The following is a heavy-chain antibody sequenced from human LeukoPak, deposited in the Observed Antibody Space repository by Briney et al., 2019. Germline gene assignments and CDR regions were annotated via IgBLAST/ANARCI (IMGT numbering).Heavy chain of an antibody. J-gene: IGHJ4*02. CDR3: ARANRGVGYFDY. CDR2: ISGSGNTV. D-gene: IGHD2-8*01. CDR1: LFTFSDYY. Sequence: GGSLRLSCAASLFTFSDYYMTWVRQAPGKGLDWLSYISGSGNTVYYANSVKGRFTISRDNAKNSLYLQMNSLRAEDTAVYFCARANRGVGYFDYWGQGTLVTVSS. V-gene: IGHV3-11*01.